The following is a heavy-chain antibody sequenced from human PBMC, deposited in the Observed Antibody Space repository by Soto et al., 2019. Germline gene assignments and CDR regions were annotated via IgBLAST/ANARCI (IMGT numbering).Heavy chain of an antibody. J-gene: IGHJ4*02. CDR2: IYPSDSDT. Sequence: PGESLKISCKGSGYSFTSYWIGWVRQMPGKGLEWMGIIYPSDSDTRYSPSFQGQVTISADKSISTAYLQWTSLKASDTAMYYCATYFVIITGTTVFVYWCPTPLVTV. CDR1: GYSFTSYW. D-gene: IGHD1-7*01. V-gene: IGHV5-51*01. CDR3: ATYFVIITGTTVFVY.